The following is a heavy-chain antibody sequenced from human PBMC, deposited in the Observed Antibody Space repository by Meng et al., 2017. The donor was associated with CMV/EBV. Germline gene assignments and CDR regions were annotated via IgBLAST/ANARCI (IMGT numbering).Heavy chain of an antibody. CDR2: ISYDGSNK. V-gene: IGHV3-30-3*01. J-gene: IGHJ6*02. Sequence: GGSLRLSCAASGFTFSSYAMHWVRQAPGKGLEWVAVISYDGSNKYYADSVKGRFTISRDNAKNSLYLQMNSLRAEDTAVYYCARVQIPGLPQRDVVVPGYGMDVWGQGTTVTSP. CDR1: GFTFSSYA. D-gene: IGHD2-2*01. CDR3: ARVQIPGLPQRDVVVPGYGMDV.